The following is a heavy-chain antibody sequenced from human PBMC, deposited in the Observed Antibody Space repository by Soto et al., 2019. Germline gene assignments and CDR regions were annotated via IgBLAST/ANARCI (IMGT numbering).Heavy chain of an antibody. Sequence: GGSLRLSCVGSGFTFSGYSMAWVRQAPGRGLEWVTSISSRSTNIDYADSVKGRFTISRDNAKNLVSLQMSSLRGEDTALYYCAKFTEPGYSSIWYYFEYWGQGTPVTVSS. V-gene: IGHV3-21*06. D-gene: IGHD6-19*01. CDR1: GFTFSGYS. J-gene: IGHJ4*02. CDR2: ISSRSTNI. CDR3: AKFTEPGYSSIWYYFEY.